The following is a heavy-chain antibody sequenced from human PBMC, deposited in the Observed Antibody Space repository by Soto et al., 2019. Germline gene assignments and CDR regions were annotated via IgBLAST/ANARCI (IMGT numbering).Heavy chain of an antibody. J-gene: IGHJ4*02. CDR3: ARDGDIGVVPAAAVDY. D-gene: IGHD2-2*01. CDR1: GFTFISYS. V-gene: IGHV3-21*01. CDR2: ISSSSSYI. Sequence: PGWSLRLSCAASGFTFISYSMNWVRQAPGKGLEWVSSISSSSSYIYYADLVKGRFTISRDNAKNSLYLQMNSLRAEDTAVYYCARDGDIGVVPAAAVDYWGQGTQVTVSS.